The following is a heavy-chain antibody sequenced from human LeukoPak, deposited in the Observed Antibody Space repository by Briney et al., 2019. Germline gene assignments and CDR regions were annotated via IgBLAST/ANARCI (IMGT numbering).Heavy chain of an antibody. CDR3: ARFAVVTAGDF. J-gene: IGHJ4*02. CDR1: GFSISGYW. CDR2: IQHDGKVK. D-gene: IGHD2-21*02. V-gene: IGHV3-7*01. Sequence: PGGSLRLSCAASGFSISGYWMTWVRQAPGKGPEWVGNIQHDGKVKNYVDSVSGRFTISRDNAKNTLYLQMNSLKAEDTAVYYCARFAVVTAGDFWGQGALVAVSS.